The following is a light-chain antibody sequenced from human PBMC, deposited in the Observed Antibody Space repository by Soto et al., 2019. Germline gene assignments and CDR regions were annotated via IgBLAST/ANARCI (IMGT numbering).Light chain of an antibody. V-gene: IGKV1-33*01. CDR3: PHYDNRQFT. J-gene: IGKJ3*01. CDR2: DAS. Sequence: DIQMTQSPSSLSASVGDRVSFTCQASQDISKFLNWYHHKPGQAPSLLIYDASKSQFGVPSPFGGSGSGTDFTFTISSLQPEDNATYDCPHYDNRQFTFGPGTKVDVK. CDR1: QDISKF.